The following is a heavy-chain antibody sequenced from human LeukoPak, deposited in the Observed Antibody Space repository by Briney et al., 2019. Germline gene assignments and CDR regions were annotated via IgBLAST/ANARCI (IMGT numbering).Heavy chain of an antibody. CDR3: ARGPTIFEVYGEGAFDI. V-gene: IGHV3-74*01. J-gene: IGHJ3*02. CDR2: INSDGSST. Sequence: GGSLRLSCAASGFTFSSYWMHWVRQAPGKGLVWVSRINSDGSSTSYADSVKGRFTISRDNAKKTLYLQMNSLRAEGTAVYYCARGPTIFEVYGEGAFDIWGQGTMVTVSS. CDR1: GFTFSSYW. D-gene: IGHD3-3*01.